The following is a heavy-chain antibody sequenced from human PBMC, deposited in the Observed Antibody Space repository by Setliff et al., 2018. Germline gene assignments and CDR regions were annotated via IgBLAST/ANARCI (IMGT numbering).Heavy chain of an antibody. Sequence: PSETLSLTCAVSGYSISSDYYWGWIRQPPGKGLEWIGSMYHSGSTYYNPSLKSRVTISVDTSKNQFSLKLNYVTAADTAVYYCARALGYCSRTSCYADAFDIWGQGTMVT. V-gene: IGHV4-38-2*01. CDR3: ARALGYCSRTSCYADAFDI. CDR1: GYSISSDYY. D-gene: IGHD2-2*01. J-gene: IGHJ3*02. CDR2: MYHSGST.